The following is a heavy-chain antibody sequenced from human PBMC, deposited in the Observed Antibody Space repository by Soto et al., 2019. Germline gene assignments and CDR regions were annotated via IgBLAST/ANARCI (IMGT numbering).Heavy chain of an antibody. CDR2: IYYSGST. Sequence: QVQLQESGPGLVKPSETLSLTCTVSGGSISSYYWSWIRQPPGKGLEWIGYIYYSGSTNYNPSLKSRVPISVDTSKNQFSLKLSSVTAADTAVYYCARPYYDSRWWYDYWGQGTLVTVSS. D-gene: IGHD3-22*01. J-gene: IGHJ4*02. CDR3: ARPYYDSRWWYDY. CDR1: GGSISSYY. V-gene: IGHV4-59*01.